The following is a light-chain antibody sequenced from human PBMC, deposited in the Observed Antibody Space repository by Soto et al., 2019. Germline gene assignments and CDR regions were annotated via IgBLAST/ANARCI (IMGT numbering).Light chain of an antibody. Sequence: QSVLTQPPSVSGAPGQRVTISCTGSSSNIGAGYDVHWYQQLPGTAPKLLIYGNSNRPSGVPDRFSGSKSGTSASLAITGLQAEDEADYFCQSYDSGMSGFYVFGTG. CDR3: QSYDSGMSGFYV. J-gene: IGLJ1*01. V-gene: IGLV1-40*01. CDR1: SSNIGAGYD. CDR2: GNS.